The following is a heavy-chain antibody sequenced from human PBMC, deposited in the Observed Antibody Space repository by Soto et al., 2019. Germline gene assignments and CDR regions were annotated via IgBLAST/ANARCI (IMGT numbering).Heavy chain of an antibody. CDR1: GFTVSNNY. V-gene: IGHV3-66*01. CDR3: ARDYSSYGPFDY. J-gene: IGHJ4*02. D-gene: IGHD5-18*01. CDR2: IYSGGST. Sequence: GGSLRLSCAASGFTVSNNYMSWVRQAPGKGLEWVSVIYSGGSTYYADSVKGRFTISRDNSKNMLYLQMNSLRAEDTALYYCARDYSSYGPFDYWGQGTLVTVSS.